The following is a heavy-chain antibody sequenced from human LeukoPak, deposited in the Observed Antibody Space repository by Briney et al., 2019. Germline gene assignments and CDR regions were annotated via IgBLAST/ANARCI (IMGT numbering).Heavy chain of an antibody. CDR2: ISSSGSTI. V-gene: IGHV3-11*04. J-gene: IGHJ5*02. D-gene: IGHD6-6*01. Sequence: SGGSLRLSCPASGFTVSSNYMSWVRQAPGKGLEWVSYISSSGSTIYYADSVRGRFTISRDNTKNSLFLQMSSLRAEDTAIYYCARDVGTSSNWYDPWGQGTLVTVSS. CDR3: ARDVGTSSNWYDP. CDR1: GFTVSSNY.